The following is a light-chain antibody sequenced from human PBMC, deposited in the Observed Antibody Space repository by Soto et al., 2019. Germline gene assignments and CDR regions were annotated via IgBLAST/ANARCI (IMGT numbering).Light chain of an antibody. CDR3: QQSFITPPLT. J-gene: IGKJ4*01. V-gene: IGKV1-39*01. CDR2: GAS. CDR1: QSMSTY. Sequence: DIQMTQSPSSLSASIGEIITITCRASQSMSTYLNWYQQKPGKAPKLLIYGASTLQNGVPSRFSGSGSATAYTLTISGLQPEDFATYYCQQSFITPPLTFGGGTKVEMK.